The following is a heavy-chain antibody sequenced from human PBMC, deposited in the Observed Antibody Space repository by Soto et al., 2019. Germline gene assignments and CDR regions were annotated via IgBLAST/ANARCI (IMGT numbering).Heavy chain of an antibody. D-gene: IGHD2-21*02. CDR3: ARDLWGYCGTDCYPLDV. CDR2: IFYDGSP. J-gene: IGHJ6*03. CDR1: GGSISVSY. Sequence: SETLSLTCTVSGGSISVSYWSWIRQPPDKEPEWIAFIFYDGSPNYNPSLRSRVTISVDTSRNQFSLKMTSLTAADTAVYYCARDLWGYCGTDCYPLDVWGKGTTVT. V-gene: IGHV4-59*01.